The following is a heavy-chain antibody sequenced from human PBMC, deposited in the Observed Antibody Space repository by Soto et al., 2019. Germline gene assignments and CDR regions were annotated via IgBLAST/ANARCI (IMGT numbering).Heavy chain of an antibody. D-gene: IGHD2-8*01. CDR3: TRIIRIVPGYYMDV. J-gene: IGHJ6*03. CDR2: IRSKAYGGTT. V-gene: IGHV3-49*03. Sequence: PGGSLRLSCTASGFTFGDYAMSWFRQAPGKGLEWVGFIRSKAYGGTTEYAASVKGRFTISRDDSKSIAYLQMNSLKTEDTAVYYCTRIIRIVPGYYMDVWGKGTTVTVSS. CDR1: GFTFGDYA.